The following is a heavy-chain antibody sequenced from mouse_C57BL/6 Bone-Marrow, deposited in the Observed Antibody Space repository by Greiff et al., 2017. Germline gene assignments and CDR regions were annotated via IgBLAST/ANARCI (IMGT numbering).Heavy chain of an antibody. V-gene: IGHV1-26*01. CDR2: INPNNGGT. CDR1: GYTFTDYY. Sequence: EVQLQQSGPELVKPGASVKISCKASGYTFTDYYMNWVKQSHGKSLEWIGDINPNNGGTSYNQKFKGKATLTVDKSSSTAYMELRSLTSEDSAVYYCARPYYYGSSYEGCAYWGQGTLVTVSA. D-gene: IGHD1-1*01. J-gene: IGHJ3*01. CDR3: ARPYYYGSSYEGCAY.